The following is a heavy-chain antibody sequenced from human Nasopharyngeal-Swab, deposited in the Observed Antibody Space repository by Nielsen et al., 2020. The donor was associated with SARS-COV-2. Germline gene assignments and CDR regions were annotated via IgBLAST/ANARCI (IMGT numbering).Heavy chain of an antibody. V-gene: IGHV3-23*01. CDR3: AKGESITIFGVGGTYFDY. CDR2: ISGSGGST. D-gene: IGHD3-3*01. CDR1: GFTFSSYA. J-gene: IGHJ4*02. Sequence: GESLKISCAASGFTFSSYAMSWVRQAPGKGLEWVSAISGSGGSTYYADSVKGRFTISRDNSKNTLYLQMNSLRAEDTAVYYCAKGESITIFGVGGTYFDYWGQGTLVTVPS.